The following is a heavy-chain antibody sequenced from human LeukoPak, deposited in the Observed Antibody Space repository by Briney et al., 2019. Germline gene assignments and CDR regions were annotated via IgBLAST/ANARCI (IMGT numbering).Heavy chain of an antibody. J-gene: IGHJ5*02. Sequence: SETLSLICTVSGGSISSYYWSWIRQPAGKGLEWIGRIYTSGSTNYNPSLKSRVTMSVDTSKNQFSLKLSSVTAADTAVYYCARDAVRYHGSGSYYKNSLYNWFDPWGQGTLVTVSS. CDR1: GGSISSYY. D-gene: IGHD3-10*01. CDR3: ARDAVRYHGSGSYYKNSLYNWFDP. V-gene: IGHV4-4*07. CDR2: IYTSGST.